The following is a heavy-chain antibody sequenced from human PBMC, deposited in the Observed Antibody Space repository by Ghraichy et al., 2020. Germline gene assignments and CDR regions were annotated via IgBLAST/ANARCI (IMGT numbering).Heavy chain of an antibody. D-gene: IGHD5-18*01. CDR1: GGSFSGYY. J-gene: IGHJ4*02. CDR2: INHSGST. CDR3: ARTSYGYFDY. Sequence: TLSLTCAVYGGSFSGYYWSWIRQPPGKGLEWIGEINHSGSTNYNPSLKSRVTISVDTSKNQFSLKLSSVTAADTAVYYCARTSYGYFDYWGQGTLVTVSS. V-gene: IGHV4-34*01.